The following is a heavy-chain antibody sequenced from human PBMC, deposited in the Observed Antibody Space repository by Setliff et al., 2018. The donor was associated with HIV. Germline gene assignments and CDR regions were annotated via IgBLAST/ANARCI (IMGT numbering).Heavy chain of an antibody. Sequence: SETLSLTCTVAPVPLGGYSWSWIRQSPGKGLAWIGSIYSTDTTNHNPSLERRVTISVDKSKNQFSLKLNSVTAADTAVYYCARHGPWNSQRFHFDYWGQGTPVTVS. J-gene: IGHJ4*02. V-gene: IGHV4-4*09. CDR2: IYSTDTT. CDR1: PVPLGGYS. D-gene: IGHD1-7*01. CDR3: ARHGPWNSQRFHFDY.